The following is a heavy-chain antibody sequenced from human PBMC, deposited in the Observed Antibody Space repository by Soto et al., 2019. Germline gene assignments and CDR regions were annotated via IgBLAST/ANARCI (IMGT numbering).Heavy chain of an antibody. Sequence: GGSLGLSCAASRFTSGYHAMNWVRQAPGKGLEWVSTISSNGENTHYADSVKGRFIISSDNSSNTVALQMNSLRVEDTAIYYCVTSVSDHCECLGQGTLVAISA. CDR2: ISSNGENT. CDR1: RFTSGYHA. D-gene: IGHD1-20*01. V-gene: IGHV3-23*01. CDR3: VTSVSDHCEC. J-gene: IGHJ4*01.